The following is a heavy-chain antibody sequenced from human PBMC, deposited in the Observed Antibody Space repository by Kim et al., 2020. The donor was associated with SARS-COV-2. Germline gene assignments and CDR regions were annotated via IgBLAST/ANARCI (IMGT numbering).Heavy chain of an antibody. D-gene: IGHD6-6*01. Sequence: PSLKSRVTISVDTSKNQFSLKLSSVTAADTAVYYCARVGFVAARPTTDYWGQGTLVTVSS. J-gene: IGHJ4*02. CDR3: ARVGFVAARPTTDY. V-gene: IGHV4-30-2*04.